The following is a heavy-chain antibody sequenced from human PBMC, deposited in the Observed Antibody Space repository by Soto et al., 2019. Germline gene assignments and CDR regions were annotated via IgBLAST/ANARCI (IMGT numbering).Heavy chain of an antibody. V-gene: IGHV1-3*01. CDR3: ARGIWTMTRGSYYFDN. CDR1: GFTFTNYA. CDR2: INAGNGHT. Sequence: QIQLVQSGTEVKKPGASVKVSCVTSGFTFTNYAIQWVRQAPGQRPAWLGWINAGNGHTRYSQNFQGRVTITRDTPASTVYMEVSSLISEDAAVYYCARGIWTMTRGSYYFDNWGQGTLVTVSS. J-gene: IGHJ4*02. D-gene: IGHD3-10*01.